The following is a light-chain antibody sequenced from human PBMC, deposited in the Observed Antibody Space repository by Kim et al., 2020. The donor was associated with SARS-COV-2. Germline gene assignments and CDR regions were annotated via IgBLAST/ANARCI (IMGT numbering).Light chain of an antibody. CDR2: AAS. J-gene: IGKJ1*01. CDR1: QSISTY. V-gene: IGKV1-39*01. Sequence: DIQMTQSPSSLSASVGDRVTVRCRASQSISTYLNWYQQKPGKVPKLLISAASSLQSGVPSRFSGSGSGTDFTLTNSSLQPEDFATYYCQQSYGIPRTFGQGTKVDIK. CDR3: QQSYGIPRT.